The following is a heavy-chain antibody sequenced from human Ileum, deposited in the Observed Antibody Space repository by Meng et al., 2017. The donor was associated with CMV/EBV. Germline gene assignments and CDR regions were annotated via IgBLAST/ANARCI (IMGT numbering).Heavy chain of an antibody. CDR1: GFTFSSYA. D-gene: IGHD6-25*01. CDR2: ISYDGSNK. V-gene: IGHV3-30*04. CDR3: ARVVSAGIYYYYYGMDV. Sequence: GGSLRLSCAASGFTFSSYAMHWVRQAPGKGLEWVAVISYDGSNKYYADSVKGRFTISRDNSKNTLYLQMNSLRAEDTAVYYCARVVSAGIYYYYYGMDVWGQGTTVTFSS. J-gene: IGHJ6*02.